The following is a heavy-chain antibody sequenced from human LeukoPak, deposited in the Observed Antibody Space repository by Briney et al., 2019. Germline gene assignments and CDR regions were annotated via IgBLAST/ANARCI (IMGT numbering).Heavy chain of an antibody. CDR1: GGSMNTYF. J-gene: IGHJ6*03. Sequence: SETLSLTCTVSGGSMNTYFWSWIRQPPGKGLEWMGYVYHTGSTTYKPSLKSRITISVDTSKNQFSLKLTSVTAADTAVYYCARVAWSGSYVNYSYMDVWGKGTTVTVSS. CDR2: VYHTGST. D-gene: IGHD3-16*01. CDR3: ARVAWSGSYVNYSYMDV. V-gene: IGHV4-59*01.